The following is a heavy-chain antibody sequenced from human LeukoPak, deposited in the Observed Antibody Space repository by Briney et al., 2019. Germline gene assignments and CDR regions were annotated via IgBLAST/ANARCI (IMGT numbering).Heavy chain of an antibody. J-gene: IGHJ1*01. CDR2: IYHSGST. CDR1: GGSISSSNW. D-gene: IGHD6-13*01. V-gene: IGHV4-4*02. Sequence: SGTLSLTCAVSGGSISSSNWWSWVRQPPGKGLEWIGEIYHSGSTNYNPSLKSRVTISVDKSKNQFSLKLSSVTAADTAVYYCARDARIAAAGDAFQHWGQGTLVTVSS. CDR3: ARDARIAAAGDAFQH.